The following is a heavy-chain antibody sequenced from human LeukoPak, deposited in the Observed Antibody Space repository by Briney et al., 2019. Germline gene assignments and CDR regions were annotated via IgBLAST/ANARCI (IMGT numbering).Heavy chain of an antibody. J-gene: IGHJ4*02. Sequence: ASVKVSCKVSGYTFTGYYMHWVRQAPGQGLEWMGRINPNSGGTNYAQKFQGRVTMTRDTSISTAYMELSRLRSDDTAVYYCARDGDFWSGYSELDYWGQGTLVTVSS. CDR1: GYTFTGYY. D-gene: IGHD3-3*01. V-gene: IGHV1-2*06. CDR3: ARDGDFWSGYSELDY. CDR2: INPNSGGT.